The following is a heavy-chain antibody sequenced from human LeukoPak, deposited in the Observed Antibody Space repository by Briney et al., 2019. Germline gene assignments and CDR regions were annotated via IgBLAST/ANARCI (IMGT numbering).Heavy chain of an antibody. Sequence: GGSLRLSCAASGFTVSSNYMSWVRQAPGKGLEWVSVIYSGGSTYYADSVKSRFTISRDNSKNTLYLQMNSLRAEDTAVYYCASLYYYDSSAIGDAFDIWGQGTMVTVSS. D-gene: IGHD3-22*01. V-gene: IGHV3-66*01. J-gene: IGHJ3*02. CDR1: GFTVSSNY. CDR2: IYSGGST. CDR3: ASLYYYDSSAIGDAFDI.